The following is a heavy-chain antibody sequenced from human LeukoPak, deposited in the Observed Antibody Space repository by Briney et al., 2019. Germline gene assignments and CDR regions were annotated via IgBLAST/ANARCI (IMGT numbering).Heavy chain of an antibody. D-gene: IGHD4-23*01. V-gene: IGHV1-69*04. J-gene: IGHJ3*02. Sequence: SVKVSCKASGGTFSSYAISWVRQAPGQGLEWMGRIIPIFGIANYAQKFQGRVTITADKSTSTAYMELSSLRSEDTAAYYCARDPLPTVVTWGAFDIWGQGTMVTVSS. CDR1: GGTFSSYA. CDR2: IIPIFGIA. CDR3: ARDPLPTVVTWGAFDI.